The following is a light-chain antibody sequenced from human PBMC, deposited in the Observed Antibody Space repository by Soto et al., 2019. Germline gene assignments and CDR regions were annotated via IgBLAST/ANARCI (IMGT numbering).Light chain of an antibody. V-gene: IGKV3-15*01. J-gene: IGKJ2*01. CDR3: QQYNIWPPLYT. Sequence: EIVLTQSPAILSASPGERATLSCRASQTVSDNLVWYQQKPGQSPRLLIYGASTRATDIPVRFSGSGSGTEFTLTISSLQSEDFAVYYCQQYNIWPPLYTFGQGTKL. CDR2: GAS. CDR1: QTVSDN.